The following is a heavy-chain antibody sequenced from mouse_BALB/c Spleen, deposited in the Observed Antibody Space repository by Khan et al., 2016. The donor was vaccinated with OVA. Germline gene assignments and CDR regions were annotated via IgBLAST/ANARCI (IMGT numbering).Heavy chain of an antibody. D-gene: IGHD2-14*01. CDR1: VFNIKDTY. Sequence: VQLKASGAELVKPGASVKLSCTASVFNIKDTYMHWVKQRPEQGLEWIGRIDPANGNTKYDPKFQGKATITADTSSNTAYLQLSSLTSEDTAVYYCARRVPDFDYWGQGTTLTVSS. J-gene: IGHJ2*01. V-gene: IGHV14-3*02. CDR2: IDPANGNT. CDR3: ARRVPDFDY.